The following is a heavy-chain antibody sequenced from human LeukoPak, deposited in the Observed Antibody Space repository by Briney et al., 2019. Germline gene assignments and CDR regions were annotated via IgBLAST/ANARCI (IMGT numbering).Heavy chain of an antibody. J-gene: IGHJ4*02. CDR3: ARDRLGRCSGGDCYYFDY. CDR1: GYTFTSFG. D-gene: IGHD2-21*02. V-gene: IGHV1-18*01. Sequence: GASVKVSCRPSGYTFTSFGISWVRQAPGQGLEWMGWISPYNGNTNYAQNLQGRVTMTTDTSTSTVYMELRSLRSDDTAVYYCARDRLGRCSGGDCYYFDYWGQGTLVTVSS. CDR2: ISPYNGNT.